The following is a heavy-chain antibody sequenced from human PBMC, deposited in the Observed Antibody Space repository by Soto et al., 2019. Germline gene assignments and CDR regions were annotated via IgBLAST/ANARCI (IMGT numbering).Heavy chain of an antibody. CDR3: ARDDGSGTFDP. D-gene: IGHD3-10*01. CDR1: GYTFTRSG. J-gene: IGHJ5*02. CDR2: INPDNGNT. V-gene: IGHV1-18*01. Sequence: ASVKVSCKASGYTFTRSGISWVRQAPGQGLEWLGWINPDNGNTNYAQHLQGRVSLTTDTSTSTAYMELRSLRSDDTAVYYCARDDGSGTFDPWGQGTLVTVS.